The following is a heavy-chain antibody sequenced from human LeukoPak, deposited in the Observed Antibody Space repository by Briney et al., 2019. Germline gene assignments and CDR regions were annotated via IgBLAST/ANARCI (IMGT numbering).Heavy chain of an antibody. CDR2: INAGNGNT. CDR1: GYTFTSYA. CDR3: ARRGIAASGEDY. V-gene: IGHV1-3*01. D-gene: IGHD6-13*01. Sequence: ASVKVSCKASGYTFTSYAMHWVRQAPGQRLEWMGWINAGNGNTKYSQEFQGRVTITRDTSASTAYMELSRLRSDDTAVYYCARRGIAASGEDYWGQGTLVTVSS. J-gene: IGHJ4*02.